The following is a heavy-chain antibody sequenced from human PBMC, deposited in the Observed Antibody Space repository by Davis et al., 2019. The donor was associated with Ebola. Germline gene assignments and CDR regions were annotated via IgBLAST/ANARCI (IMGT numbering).Heavy chain of an antibody. J-gene: IGHJ6*02. CDR3: AKGSLYGSRSITAGMDV. D-gene: IGHD4-17*01. Sequence: GESLKISCAASEFTFSDHSMNWVRQAPGKGLDWISYISGGSRTIYYADSVKGRFTISRDNAKNSLHLQMNSLRAEDTAVYYCAKGSLYGSRSITAGMDVWGQGTTVTVSS. CDR1: EFTFSDHS. V-gene: IGHV3-48*01. CDR2: ISGGSRTI.